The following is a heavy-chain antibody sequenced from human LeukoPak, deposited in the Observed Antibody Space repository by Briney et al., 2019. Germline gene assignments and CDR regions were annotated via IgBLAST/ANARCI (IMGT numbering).Heavy chain of an antibody. Sequence: GGSLRLSCAASGFTFSSYGMHWVRQAPGKGLECVAFIRYDGSFKHYADSVKGRFTISRDNAKNSLYLQMNSLRAEDTAVYYCARDSSPSIVGASPWFDPWGQGTLVTVSS. CDR1: GFTFSSYG. V-gene: IGHV3-30*02. CDR3: ARDSSPSIVGASPWFDP. J-gene: IGHJ5*02. CDR2: IRYDGSFK. D-gene: IGHD1-26*01.